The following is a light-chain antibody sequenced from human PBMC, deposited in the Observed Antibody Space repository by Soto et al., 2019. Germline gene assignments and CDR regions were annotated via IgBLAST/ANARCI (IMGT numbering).Light chain of an antibody. CDR1: QSVTSNY. V-gene: IGKV3-20*01. J-gene: IGKJ1*01. CDR2: GAS. Sequence: IVLTQSPGTLSLSPGERATLSCRASQSVTSNYLTWYQQKPGQAPRLLIYGASNRATGIPDRFSGSGSGTDFTLTISRLETEDFAVYYGQQYGSSPWAFGQGTTVEIK. CDR3: QQYGSSPWA.